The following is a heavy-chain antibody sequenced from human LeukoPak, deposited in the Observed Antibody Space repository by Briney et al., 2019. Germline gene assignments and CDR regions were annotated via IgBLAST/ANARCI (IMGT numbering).Heavy chain of an antibody. D-gene: IGHD6-19*01. CDR2: IRYDGSNK. CDR1: GFTFSDYG. J-gene: IGHJ4*02. Sequence: GGSLRLSCAASGFTFSDYGMHWVRQAPGKGLEWVAFIRYDGSNKYYADSVKGRFTISRANSNNTLYLQMNSLRAEDTAVYYCAKGRGWSVDYGGQGPLVTVSS. V-gene: IGHV3-30*02. CDR3: AKGRGWSVDY.